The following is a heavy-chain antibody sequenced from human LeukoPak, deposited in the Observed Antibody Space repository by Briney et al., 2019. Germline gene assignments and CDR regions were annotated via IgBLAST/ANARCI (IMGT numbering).Heavy chain of an antibody. Sequence: PSETLSLTCTVSLNSISRGYYWGWIRQPPGKGLEWIGSIYYSGSTYYNPSLKSRVTISVDTSKNQFSLKLSSVTAADTAVYYCARDPGSTMVRGANGMDVWGQGTTVTVSS. D-gene: IGHD3-10*01. J-gene: IGHJ6*02. CDR1: LNSISRGYY. CDR2: IYYSGST. CDR3: ARDPGSTMVRGANGMDV. V-gene: IGHV4-38-2*02.